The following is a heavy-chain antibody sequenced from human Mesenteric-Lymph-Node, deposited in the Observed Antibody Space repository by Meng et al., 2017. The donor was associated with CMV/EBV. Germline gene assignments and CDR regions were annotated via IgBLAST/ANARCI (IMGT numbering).Heavy chain of an antibody. CDR1: GYTFTDHH. CDR3: ARDLDY. V-gene: IGHV1/OR15-3*02. Sequence: SVKVSCKASGYTFTDHHIQWARQAPGQRLEWLGWINAGNGNTEYSQNFQDRITLTRDTSASTVYMQLSSLRSEDTAVYYCARDLDYWSPGTLVTVSS. CDR2: INAGNGNT. J-gene: IGHJ4*02.